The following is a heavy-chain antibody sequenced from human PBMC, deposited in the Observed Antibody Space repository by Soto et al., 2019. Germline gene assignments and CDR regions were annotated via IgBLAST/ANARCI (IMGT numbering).Heavy chain of an antibody. J-gene: IGHJ5*02. V-gene: IGHV3-74*01. Sequence: GGSLRLSCAASGFTFSSYAMSWVRQAPGKGLVWVSRISSDGSTTLYAASVKGRFTISRDNAKNTLYLQMNSLRAEDTAVYYCARSNWFDPWGQGTLVTVSS. CDR1: GFTFSSYA. CDR2: ISSDGSTT. CDR3: ARSNWFDP.